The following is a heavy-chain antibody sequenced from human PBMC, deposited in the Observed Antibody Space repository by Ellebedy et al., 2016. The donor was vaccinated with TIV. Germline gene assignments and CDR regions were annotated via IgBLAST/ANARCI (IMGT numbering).Heavy chain of an antibody. V-gene: IGHV4-59*01. CDR3: AREAVYSSGWFDY. D-gene: IGHD6-19*01. CDR1: GGSISSYY. J-gene: IGHJ4*02. CDR2: IYYSGST. Sequence: SETLSLTXTVSGGSISSYYWSWIRQPPGKGLEWIGYIYYSGSTNYNPSLKSRVTISVDTSKNQFSLKLSSVTAADTAVYYCAREAVYSSGWFDYWGQGTLVTVSS.